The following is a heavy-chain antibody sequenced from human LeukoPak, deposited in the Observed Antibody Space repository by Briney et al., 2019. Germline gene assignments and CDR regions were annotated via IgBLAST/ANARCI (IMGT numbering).Heavy chain of an antibody. CDR3: ARGPSVAAHLDY. Sequence: AETLSLTCAVSGGSISSNNWWSWVRHPPGKGLGWIGEIYHHGATNYNPSLKSPVTLSVDKSKNQFSLELSSVTAADTAVYYCARGPSVAAHLDYWGQGTLVTVSS. D-gene: IGHD5-12*01. J-gene: IGHJ4*02. V-gene: IGHV4-4*02. CDR1: GGSISSNNW. CDR2: IYHHGAT.